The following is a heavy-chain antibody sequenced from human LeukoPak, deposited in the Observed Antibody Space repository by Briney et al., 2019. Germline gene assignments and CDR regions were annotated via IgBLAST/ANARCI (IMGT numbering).Heavy chain of an antibody. D-gene: IGHD2-15*01. CDR1: GFTFSSYG. Sequence: GGSLRLSCAASGFTFSSYGMHWVRQAPGKGLEWVAVISYDGSNKYYADSVKGRFTISRDNSKNTLYLQMNSLRAEDTAVYYCARGLKGSARDAFDIWGQGTMVTVSS. CDR3: ARGLKGSARDAFDI. V-gene: IGHV3-30*03. CDR2: ISYDGSNK. J-gene: IGHJ3*02.